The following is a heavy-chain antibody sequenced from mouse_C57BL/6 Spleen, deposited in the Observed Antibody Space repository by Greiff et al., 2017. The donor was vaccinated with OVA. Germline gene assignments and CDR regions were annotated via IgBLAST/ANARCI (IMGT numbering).Heavy chain of an antibody. J-gene: IGHJ4*01. CDR1: GYTFTDYN. D-gene: IGHD2-5*01. Sequence: VQLQQSGPELVKPGASVKIPCKASGYTFTDYNMDWVKQSHGKSLEWIGDINPNNGGTIYNQKFKGKATLTVDKSSSTAYMELRSLTSEDTAVYYCARTSYSNYIYYAMDYWGQGTSVTVSS. CDR3: ARTSYSNYIYYAMDY. CDR2: INPNNGGT. V-gene: IGHV1-18*01.